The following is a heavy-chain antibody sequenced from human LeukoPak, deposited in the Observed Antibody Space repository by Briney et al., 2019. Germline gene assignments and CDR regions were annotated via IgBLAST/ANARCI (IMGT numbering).Heavy chain of an antibody. CDR1: GLTFSSYS. J-gene: IGHJ4*02. V-gene: IGHV3-21*01. Sequence: GGSLRLSCAASGLTFSSYSMNWVRQAPGKGLEWVSSISSSSSYIYYADSVKGRFTISRDNAKNSLYLQMNSLRAENTAVYYCASSGVTMIVANFDYWGQGTLVTVSS. CDR3: ASSGVTMIVANFDY. CDR2: ISSSSSYI. D-gene: IGHD3-22*01.